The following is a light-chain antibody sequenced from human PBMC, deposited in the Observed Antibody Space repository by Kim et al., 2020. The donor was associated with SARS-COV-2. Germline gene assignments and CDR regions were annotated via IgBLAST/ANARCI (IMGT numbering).Light chain of an antibody. J-gene: IGLJ1*01. CDR1: IIGSKN. CDR2: TYN. Sequence: SYELTQPLSVSVALGQTARITCEGNIIGSKNVHWYQQKPGQAPILVIYTYNKRPSGIPERFSGSNSGNTATLTITRAQAGDEADYYCQVWDSSTFYVFGTGTKVTVL. V-gene: IGLV3-9*01. CDR3: QVWDSSTFYV.